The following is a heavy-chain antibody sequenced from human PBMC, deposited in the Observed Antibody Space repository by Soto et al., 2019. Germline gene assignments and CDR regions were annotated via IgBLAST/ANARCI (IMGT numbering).Heavy chain of an antibody. CDR3: AKTRFLEWLLYANWFDP. D-gene: IGHD3-3*01. J-gene: IGHJ5*02. CDR1: GFTFSSYA. CDR2: ISGSGGST. Sequence: PGGSLRLSCAASGFTFSSYAMSWVRQAPGKGLEWVSAISGSGGSTYYADSVKGRFTISRDNSKNTLYLQMNSLRAEDTAVYYCAKTRFLEWLLYANWFDPWGQGTLVTVSS. V-gene: IGHV3-23*01.